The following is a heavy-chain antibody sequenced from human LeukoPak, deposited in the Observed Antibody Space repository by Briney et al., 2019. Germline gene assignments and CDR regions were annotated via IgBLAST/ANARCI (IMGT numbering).Heavy chain of an antibody. CDR2: ISFDGSNK. CDR3: ARTNGGSWIPEYFQH. CDR1: GFTFSSYA. J-gene: IGHJ1*01. D-gene: IGHD6-13*01. V-gene: IGHV3-30-3*01. Sequence: PGRSLRLSCAASGFTFSSYAMHWVRQAPGKGLEWVAVISFDGSNKYYADSVKGRFTISRDNSKNTLYLQMNSLRTEDAAVYYCARTNGGSWIPEYFQHWGQGTLVTVSS.